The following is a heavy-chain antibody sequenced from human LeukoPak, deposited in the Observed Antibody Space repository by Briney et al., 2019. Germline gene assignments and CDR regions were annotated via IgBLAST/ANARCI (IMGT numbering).Heavy chain of an antibody. J-gene: IGHJ3*02. CDR3: AKGDGYCSSTSCPTTVDAFDI. V-gene: IGHV3-9*01. D-gene: IGHD2-2*01. CDR2: ISWNSGSI. CDR1: GFTFDDYA. Sequence: GGSLRLSCAVSGFTFDDYAMHWVRQAPGKGLEWVSGISWNSGSIGYADSVKGRFTISRDNAKNSLYLQMNSLRAEDTALYYCAKGDGYCSSTSCPTTVDAFDIWGQGTMVTVSS.